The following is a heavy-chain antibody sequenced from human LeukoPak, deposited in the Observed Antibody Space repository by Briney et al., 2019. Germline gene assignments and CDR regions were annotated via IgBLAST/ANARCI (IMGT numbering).Heavy chain of an antibody. CDR2: INHNGNVN. V-gene: IGHV3-7*03. CDR3: ARGGGLDV. D-gene: IGHD3-16*01. J-gene: IGHJ6*02. CDR1: GLTFSSSW. Sequence: GGSLRLSCAVSGLTFSSSWMNWARQAPGKGLEWVASINHNGNVNYYVDSVKGRFTISRDNAKNSLYLQMSNLRAEDTAVYFCARGGGLDVWGQGATVTVSS.